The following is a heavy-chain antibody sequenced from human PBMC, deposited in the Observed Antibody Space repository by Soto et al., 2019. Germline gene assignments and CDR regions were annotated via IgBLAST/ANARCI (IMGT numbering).Heavy chain of an antibody. D-gene: IGHD2-21*02. CDR3: ARDLGPYCGDVLYSGSQFGC. CDR1: GGTFSSYA. CDR2: VIPIFGTA. J-gene: IGHJ4*02. V-gene: IGHV1-69*01. Sequence: QVQLVQSGAEVKKPGSSVKVSCKASGGTFSSYAISWVRQAPGQGLEWMGAVIPIFGTANYAQKFQGRVTITADESTSKDYMHLRSLRSEDTAVYYNARDLGPYCGDVLYSGSQFGCWGQGAMGPVSS.